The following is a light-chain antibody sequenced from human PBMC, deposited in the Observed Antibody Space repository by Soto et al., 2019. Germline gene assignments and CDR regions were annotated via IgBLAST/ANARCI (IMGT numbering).Light chain of an antibody. CDR3: HQDFDLPLT. V-gene: IGKV3D-7*01. Sequence: EIVMTQSPVTLSLSPGETATLSCRASQSLSNTYISWYQQKPGQAPRLLIYGASTRATGIPARFSGSGSGTDFTLTISSLQPEDFALYYCHQDFDLPLTFGVGTKVEIK. J-gene: IGKJ4*01. CDR1: QSLSNTY. CDR2: GAS.